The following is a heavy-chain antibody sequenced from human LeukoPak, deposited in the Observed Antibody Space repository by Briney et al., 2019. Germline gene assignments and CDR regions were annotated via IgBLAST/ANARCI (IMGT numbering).Heavy chain of an antibody. J-gene: IGHJ4*02. CDR2: IYCSGST. D-gene: IGHD3-22*01. V-gene: IGHV4-39*01. Sequence: SETLSLTCTVSGGSISSSSYYWGWIRQPPGKGLEWIGSIYCSGSTYYNPSLKSRVTISVDTSKNQFSLKLSSVTAADTAVYYCARLYYDSSGYSYYFDYWGQGTLVTVSS. CDR1: GGSISSSSYY. CDR3: ARLYYDSSGYSYYFDY.